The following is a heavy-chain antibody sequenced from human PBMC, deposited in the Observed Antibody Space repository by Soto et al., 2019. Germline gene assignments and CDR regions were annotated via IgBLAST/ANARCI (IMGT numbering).Heavy chain of an antibody. D-gene: IGHD3-3*01. V-gene: IGHV3-15*01. J-gene: IGHJ4*02. Sequence: EVQLVESGGGLVKPGGSLRLSCAASGLTFSNAWMSWVRQAPGKGLEWVGRIKSKADGGTTDYAASVQGRFTISRDDSQNTLYLQMNSLKTEDTAVYYCSTDLRCELPGFDYWGQGTLVTVSS. CDR2: IKSKADGGTT. CDR3: STDLRCELPGFDY. CDR1: GLTFSNAW.